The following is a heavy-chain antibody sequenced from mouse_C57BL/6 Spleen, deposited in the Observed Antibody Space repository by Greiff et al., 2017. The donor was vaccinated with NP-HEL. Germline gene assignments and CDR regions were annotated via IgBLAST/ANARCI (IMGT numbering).Heavy chain of an antibody. CDR2: ISDGGSYT. CDR3: AREVTGYFDY. D-gene: IGHD2-1*01. V-gene: IGHV5-4*01. J-gene: IGHJ2*01. CDR1: GFTFSSYA. Sequence: VQLKESGGGLVKPGGSLKLSCAASGFTFSSYAMSWVRQTPEKRLEWVATISDGGSYTYYPDNVKGRFTISRDNAKNNLYLQMSHLKSEDTAMYYCAREVTGYFDYWGQGTTLTVSS.